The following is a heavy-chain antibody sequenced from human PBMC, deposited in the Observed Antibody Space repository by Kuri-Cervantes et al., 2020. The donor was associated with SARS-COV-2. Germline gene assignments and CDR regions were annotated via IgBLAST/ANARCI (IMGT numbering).Heavy chain of an antibody. CDR2: IYYSGST. CDR3: ARVYDVDTSSKKAKQAHSKLYDY. V-gene: IGHV4-59*12. J-gene: IGHJ4*02. D-gene: IGHD5-18*01. CDR1: GGSISSFY. Sequence: GSLRLPCTASGGSISSFYWSWIRQPPGKGLGWIGYIYYSGSTNYNPALKSRVTISVDTSKNQFSLKLSSVTAADTAVYYGARVYDVDTSSKKAKQAHSKLYDYWGQGTLVTVSS.